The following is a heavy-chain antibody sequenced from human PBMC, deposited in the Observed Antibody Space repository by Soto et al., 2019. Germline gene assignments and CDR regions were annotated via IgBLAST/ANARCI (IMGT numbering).Heavy chain of an antibody. CDR2: IYYSGST. D-gene: IGHD3-10*01. V-gene: IGHV4-31*03. Sequence: SETLSLTCTVSGGSISSGGYYWSWIRQHPGKGLEWIGYIYYSGSTYYNPSLKSRVTISVDTSKNQFSLKLSSVTAADTAVYYCARTKKYYYGSGSYYDQLFEVTWFDPWGQGTLVTVS. CDR3: ARTKKYYYGSGSYYDQLFEVTWFDP. J-gene: IGHJ5*02. CDR1: GGSISSGGYY.